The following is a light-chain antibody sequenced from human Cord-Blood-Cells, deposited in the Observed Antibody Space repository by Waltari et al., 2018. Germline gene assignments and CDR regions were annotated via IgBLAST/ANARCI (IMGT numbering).Light chain of an antibody. J-gene: IGKJ1*01. V-gene: IGKV3-20*01. Sequence: SRASQSVRSRDVAWYQTNPCQAPRLLIYGASSRATGIPDRFSGSGSGTDFTLTISRLEPEDFAVYYCQQYGSSWTFGQGTKVEIK. CDR3: QQYGSSWT. CDR2: GAS. CDR1: QSVRSRD.